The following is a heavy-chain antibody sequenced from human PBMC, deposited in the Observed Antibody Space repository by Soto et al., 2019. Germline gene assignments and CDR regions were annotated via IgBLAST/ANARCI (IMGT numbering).Heavy chain of an antibody. V-gene: IGHV1-69*13. J-gene: IGHJ4*02. CDR3: ARDMGAGSEAGNLEY. D-gene: IGHD6-13*01. CDR1: GGTFSSYP. Sequence: SVKVSCKSSGGTFSSYPISWVRQAPGQGLEWMGGIIPIFDTPNYAQKFQGRVTISANESTGTAYMELTSLRSEDTAVYYCARDMGAGSEAGNLEYWGQGTLVTVSA. CDR2: IIPIFDTP.